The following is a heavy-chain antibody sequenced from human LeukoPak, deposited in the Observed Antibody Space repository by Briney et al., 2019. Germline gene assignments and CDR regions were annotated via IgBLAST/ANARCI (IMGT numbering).Heavy chain of an antibody. CDR3: ASRPRGYYYDSSGYPDY. CDR2: IYHSGST. Sequence: SETLSLTCTVSGSITSGYYWGWIRQPPGKGLEWIGSIYHSGSTNYNPSLKSRVTISVDTSKDQFSLKLSSVTAADTAVYYCASRPRGYYYDSSGYPDYWGQGTLVTVSS. J-gene: IGHJ4*02. CDR1: GSITSGYY. V-gene: IGHV4-38-2*02. D-gene: IGHD3-22*01.